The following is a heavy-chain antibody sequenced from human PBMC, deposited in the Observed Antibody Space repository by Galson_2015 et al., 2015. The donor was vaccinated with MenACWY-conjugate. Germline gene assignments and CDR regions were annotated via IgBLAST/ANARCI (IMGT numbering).Heavy chain of an antibody. D-gene: IGHD3-10*01. CDR1: GSTFASYA. CDR2: IDPGDAHT. Sequence: SVKVSCKASGSTFASYAIHWVRQAPGQRLEWVGWIDPGDAHTRYSQLFQGRVTITRDTSATTVYMELSSLRSEDTAVYYCARGGITMVRGVIDWFDPWGQGTLVTVPS. V-gene: IGHV1-3*01. J-gene: IGHJ5*02. CDR3: ARGGITMVRGVIDWFDP.